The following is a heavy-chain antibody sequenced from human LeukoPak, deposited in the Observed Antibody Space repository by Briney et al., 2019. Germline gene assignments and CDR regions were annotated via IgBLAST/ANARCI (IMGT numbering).Heavy chain of an antibody. CDR1: GFTFSSYS. CDR2: ISSSSSNI. V-gene: IGHV3-21*01. J-gene: IGHJ5*02. CDR3: ARESYDSGSYYNNWFDP. D-gene: IGHD3-10*01. Sequence: PGASLILSCAAAGFTFSSYSMNWVRQAPGKGLELVSSISSSSSNIYYAASVKGRFTISRDNAKNSLYLQMHSPRAEDTAVFYCARESYDSGSYYNNWFDPWGQGTPVTVSS.